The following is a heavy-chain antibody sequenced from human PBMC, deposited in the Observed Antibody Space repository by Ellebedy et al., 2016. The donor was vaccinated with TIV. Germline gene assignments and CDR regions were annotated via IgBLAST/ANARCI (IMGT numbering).Heavy chain of an antibody. CDR1: GFTFSSYW. CDR2: INSDGSST. CDR3: VRVSRLGYYYYYYGMDV. D-gene: IGHD3-9*01. V-gene: IGHV3-74*01. Sequence: GGSLRLSXAASGFTFSSYWMHWVRQAPGKGLVWVSRINSDGSSTSYADSVKGRFTISRDNAKNTLYLQMNSLRAEDTAVYYCVRVSRLGYYYYYYGMDVWGQGTTVTVSS. J-gene: IGHJ6*02.